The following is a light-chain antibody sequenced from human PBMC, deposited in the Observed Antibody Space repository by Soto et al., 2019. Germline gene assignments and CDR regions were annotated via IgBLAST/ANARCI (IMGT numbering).Light chain of an antibody. Sequence: QSVLAQPASVSGSPGQSITISCTGTSNDVGHFNYVSWFQQHPGKAPKLLIFDVSNWPSGVSDRFSGSKSGNTASLTISGLQPEDEADYYCTSFTTSNTXVFGSGNKVTVL. CDR1: SNDVGHFNY. CDR3: TSFTTSNTXV. J-gene: IGLJ1*01. CDR2: DVS. V-gene: IGLV2-14*03.